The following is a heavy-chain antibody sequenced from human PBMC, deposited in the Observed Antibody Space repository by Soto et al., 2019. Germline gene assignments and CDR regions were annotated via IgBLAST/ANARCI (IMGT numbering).Heavy chain of an antibody. V-gene: IGHV3-30-3*01. CDR1: GFTFSDYA. J-gene: IGHJ4*02. Sequence: QVQLVESGGGVVQPGRSLRLSCAASGFTFSDYALHWVRQAPGKGLEWVAVISYDGSNKYYADSVKGRFTVSRDNSKNTLYLQMNSLXXXXXXXXXXXXXXXXSSSPYFEYWGQGTLVTVXS. D-gene: IGHD6-6*01. CDR2: ISYDGSNK. CDR3: XXXXXXSSSPYFEY.